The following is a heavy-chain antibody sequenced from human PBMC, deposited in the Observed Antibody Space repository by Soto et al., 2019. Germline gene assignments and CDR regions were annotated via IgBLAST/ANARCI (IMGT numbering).Heavy chain of an antibody. CDR1: GYTFTGYY. D-gene: IGHD3-9*01. J-gene: IGHJ6*02. CDR2: INPNSGGS. V-gene: IGHV1-2*02. CDR3: ARDFSRILTGYYVYYYYGMDV. Sequence: ASVKVSCKASGYTFTGYYMHWVRQAPGQGLEWMELINPNSGGSNYAQKFQGRVTMTRDTSISTAYMELSRLRSDDTAVYYCARDFSRILTGYYVYYYYGMDVWGQGTTVTVSS.